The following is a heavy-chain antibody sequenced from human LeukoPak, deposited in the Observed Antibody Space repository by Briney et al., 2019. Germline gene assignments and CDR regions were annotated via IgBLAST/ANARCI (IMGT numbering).Heavy chain of an antibody. CDR3: ARGGGLLWFGGPPYYFDY. J-gene: IGHJ4*02. V-gene: IGHV4-34*01. D-gene: IGHD3-10*01. CDR2: INHSGST. CDR1: GGSFSGYY. Sequence: SETLSLTCAVYGGSFSGYYWSWIRQPPGKGLEWIGEINHSGSTNYNPSLKGRVTISVDTSKNQFSLKLSSVTAADTAVYYCARGGGLLWFGGPPYYFDYWGQGTLVTVSS.